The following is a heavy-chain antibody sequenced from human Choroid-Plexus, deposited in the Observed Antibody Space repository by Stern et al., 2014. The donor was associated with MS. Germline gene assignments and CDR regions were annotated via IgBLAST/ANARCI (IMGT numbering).Heavy chain of an antibody. Sequence: VQLEESGAEVKKPGTSVKVSCKASTYTFIAYYLHWVRQAPGQGLEWMGWIDCNSGATKYAQKFQGRVPMTRDASISTAYMELSSLTSDDTAVYYCARDAPGPVDQTACYDYWGQGTLVTVSS. V-gene: IGHV1-2*02. J-gene: IGHJ4*02. CDR3: ARDAPGPVDQTACYDY. D-gene: IGHD2-21*01. CDR1: TYTFIAYY. CDR2: IDCNSGAT.